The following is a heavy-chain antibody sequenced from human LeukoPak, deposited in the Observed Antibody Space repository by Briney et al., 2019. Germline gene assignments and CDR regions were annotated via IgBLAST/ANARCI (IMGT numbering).Heavy chain of an antibody. J-gene: IGHJ4*02. CDR1: GYTFTTYG. V-gene: IGHV1-18*01. CDR2: ISAYNGNT. Sequence: GASVKVSCKASGYTFTTYGISWVRQAPGQGLEWMGWISAYNGNTNYAQKLQGRVTMTTDTSASTAYMELSSLRSEDTAVYYCARGRLHYGSGSPLDYWGQGTLVTVSS. D-gene: IGHD3-10*01. CDR3: ARGRLHYGSGSPLDY.